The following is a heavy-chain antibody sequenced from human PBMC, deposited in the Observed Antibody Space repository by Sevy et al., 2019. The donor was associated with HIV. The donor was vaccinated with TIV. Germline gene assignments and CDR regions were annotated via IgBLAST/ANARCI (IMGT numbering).Heavy chain of an antibody. CDR1: GFTLSSYA. J-gene: IGHJ4*02. V-gene: IGHV3-30*04. D-gene: IGHD1-26*01. CDR2: ISHDEILK. CDR3: ARDLSHLLPWGLSRWIDY. Sequence: GGSLRLSCAASGFTLSSYAIHWVRQAPGRGLEWVAIISHDEILKEYTDAVKGRFTISRDNSKNTVYLQMNSLRAEDTAVYYCARDLSHLLPWGLSRWIDYWGQGTLVTVSS.